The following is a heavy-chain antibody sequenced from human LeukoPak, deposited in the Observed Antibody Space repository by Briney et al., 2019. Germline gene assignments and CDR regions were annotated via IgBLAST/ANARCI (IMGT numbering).Heavy chain of an antibody. Sequence: GASVKVSCKASGNAFTTHDINWVRQAPGQGLEWMGWMNPSSGNTGFAQKFQGRVTMTRDTSISTAYMELTSLRSEDTAIYYCAGGNSDSWHDAFDIWGQGTMVTVSS. J-gene: IGHJ3*02. CDR1: GNAFTTHD. V-gene: IGHV1-8*01. CDR2: MNPSSGNT. CDR3: AGGNSDSWHDAFDI. D-gene: IGHD2-21*02.